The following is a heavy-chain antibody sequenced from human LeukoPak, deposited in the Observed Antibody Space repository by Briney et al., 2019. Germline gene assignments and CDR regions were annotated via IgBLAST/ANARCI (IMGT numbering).Heavy chain of an antibody. J-gene: IGHJ4*02. CDR1: GGSISSYY. CDR2: IYYSGST. Sequence: SESLSLTCTVSGGSISSYYWSWIRQPPGKGLEWIWYIYYSGSTNYNPSLKSRVTISVDTSKNKFYLKLSSVTAADTAVYYCARVDPDSSSTLEVFDYWGQGTLVTVSS. V-gene: IGHV4-59*01. D-gene: IGHD6-6*01. CDR3: ARVDPDSSSTLEVFDY.